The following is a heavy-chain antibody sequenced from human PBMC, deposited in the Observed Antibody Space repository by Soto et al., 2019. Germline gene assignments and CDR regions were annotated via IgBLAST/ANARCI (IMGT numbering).Heavy chain of an antibody. CDR3: ARVMVGGTSQV. D-gene: IGHD1-26*01. CDR2: INAGNGNT. CDR1: GYTFTKYA. V-gene: IGHV1-3*01. Sequence: QVQLVQSGAEVKKPGASVKVSCKASGYTFTKYAMHWVSQAPGQRLEWMGWINAGNGNTKYTQKFQGRVTITRDTSASTAYMELSSLRSEDTAVYYCARVMVGGTSQVWGQGTLVTVSS. J-gene: IGHJ4*02.